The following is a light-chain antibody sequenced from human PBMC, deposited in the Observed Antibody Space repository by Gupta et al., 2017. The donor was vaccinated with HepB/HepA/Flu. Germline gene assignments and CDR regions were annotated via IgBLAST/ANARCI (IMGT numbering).Light chain of an antibody. CDR2: LGS. J-gene: IGKJ5*01. CDR1: RSLLSRNGYNY. Sequence: DIVMTQSPLSLPVTPGEPASISCRSSRSLLSRNGYNYLNWYLQKPGQSPQLLIDLGSNRASGVPDRFSGSGSGTDFTLKSSRMEAEDVGVYYCMQAMQTPITFGQGTRLEIK. V-gene: IGKV2-28*01. CDR3: MQAMQTPIT.